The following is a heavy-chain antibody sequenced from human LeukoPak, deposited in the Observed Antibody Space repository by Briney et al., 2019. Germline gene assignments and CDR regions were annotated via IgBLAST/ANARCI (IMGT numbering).Heavy chain of an antibody. CDR3: ARVQVGADSSGYPLHY. CDR2: INPNSGGT. V-gene: IGHV1-2*02. CDR1: GYTFTGYY. Sequence: GASVKVSCKASGYTFTGYYMHWVRQAPGQGLEWMGWINPNSGGTNYARKFQGRVTMTRDTSISTAYMELSRLRSDDTAVYYCARVQVGADSSGYPLHYWGQGTLVTVSS. J-gene: IGHJ4*02. D-gene: IGHD3-22*01.